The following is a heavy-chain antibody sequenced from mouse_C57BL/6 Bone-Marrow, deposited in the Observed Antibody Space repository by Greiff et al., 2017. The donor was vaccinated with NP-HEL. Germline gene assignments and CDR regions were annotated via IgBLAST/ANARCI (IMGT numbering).Heavy chain of an antibody. V-gene: IGHV1-69*01. D-gene: IGHD2-4*01. CDR1: GYTFTSYW. J-gene: IGHJ1*03. CDR3: ARWDYDYAPYLDV. CDR2: IDPSDSYT. Sequence: VQLQQPGAELVLPGASVKLSCKASGYTFTSYWMHWVKQRPGQGLEWIGEIDPSDSYTNYNQKFKGKSTLTVDKSSSTAYMQLSSLTSEDSAVYYCARWDYDYAPYLDVWGTGTAVTVSS.